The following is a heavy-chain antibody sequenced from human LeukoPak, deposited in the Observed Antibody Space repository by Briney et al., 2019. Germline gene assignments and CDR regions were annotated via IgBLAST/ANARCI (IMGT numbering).Heavy chain of an antibody. CDR1: GFTFSSYW. CDR2: INSDGSST. D-gene: IGHD3-3*01. CDR3: ASAVQWSGYYWFRENDAFDI. V-gene: IGHV3-74*01. Sequence: GGSLRLSCAASGFTFSSYWMPRVRQAPGKGLVWVSRINSDGSSTSYADSVKGRFTISRDNAKNSLYLQMNSLRAEDTAVYYCASAVQWSGYYWFRENDAFDIWGQGTMVTVSS. J-gene: IGHJ3*02.